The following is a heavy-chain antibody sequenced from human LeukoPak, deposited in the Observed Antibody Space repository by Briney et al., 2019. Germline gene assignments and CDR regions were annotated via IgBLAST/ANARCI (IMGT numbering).Heavy chain of an antibody. Sequence: GGSLRLSCAASGFTFSSYWMSWVRQAPGKGLEWVANIKQDGSEKYYVDSVKGRFTISRDNAKNSLYLQMNSLRAEDTAVYYCASSLCLGGYDFWSGYSDYYYYMDVWGKGTTVTVSS. CDR1: GFTFSSYW. J-gene: IGHJ6*03. V-gene: IGHV3-7*01. D-gene: IGHD3-3*01. CDR3: ASSLCLGGYDFWSGYSDYYYYMDV. CDR2: IKQDGSEK.